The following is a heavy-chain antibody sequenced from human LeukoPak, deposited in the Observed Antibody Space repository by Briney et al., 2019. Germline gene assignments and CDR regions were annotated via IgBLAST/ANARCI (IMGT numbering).Heavy chain of an antibody. J-gene: IGHJ5*02. V-gene: IGHV3-53*01. D-gene: IGHD2-15*01. CDR2: IYSGGSI. Sequence: GGSLRLSCAASGFTVSTNYMTWVRQTPGKGLEWVSLIYSGGSIYYAASVKGRFTISRDHSKSTLYLQMNSLRAEDTAVYYCARVSRCTAGSCFSGDRSWFDPWGQGTLVTVSS. CDR1: GFTVSTNY. CDR3: ARVSRCTAGSCFSGDRSWFDP.